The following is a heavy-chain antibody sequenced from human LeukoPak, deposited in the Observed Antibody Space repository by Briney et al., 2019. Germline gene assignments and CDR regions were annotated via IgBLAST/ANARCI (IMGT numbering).Heavy chain of an antibody. V-gene: IGHV3-11*01. CDR2: ISSSGSTI. J-gene: IGHJ4*02. D-gene: IGHD6-19*01. CDR1: GFTFSDYY. CDR3: ARGSEAVAGTTGFDY. Sequence: GGSLRLSCAASGFTFSDYYMSWIRQAPGKGLEWVSYISSSGSTIYYADSVKGRFTISRDNAKNSQYLQMNSLRAEDTPVYYCARGSEAVAGTTGFDYWGQGTLVTVSS.